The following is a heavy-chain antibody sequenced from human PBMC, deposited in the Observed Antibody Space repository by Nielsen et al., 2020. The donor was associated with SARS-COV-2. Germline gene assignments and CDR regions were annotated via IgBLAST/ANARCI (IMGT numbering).Heavy chain of an antibody. V-gene: IGHV3-11*06. CDR3: ARDNAASFDT. CDR1: GFNFSDYY. J-gene: IGHJ5*02. CDR2: ISSSASYR. D-gene: IGHD6-13*01. Sequence: GGSLRLSCAASGFNFSDYYMVWIRQAPGKGLEWLSYISSSASYRKVADSVKGRFTISRDDSKSTLYLQMDGLRAEDTAVYYCARDNAASFDTWGQGTLVTVSS.